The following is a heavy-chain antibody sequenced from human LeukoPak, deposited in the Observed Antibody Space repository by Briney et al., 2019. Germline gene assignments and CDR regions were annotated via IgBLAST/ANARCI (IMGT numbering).Heavy chain of an antibody. Sequence: SGGSLRLSCAASGFTFSSYSMNWVRQAPGKGLEWVSYISSSGSTIYYADSVKGRFTISRDNAKNSLYLQINSLRAEDTAVYYCARDLDLSAPQTPYYFDYWGQGTLVTVSS. J-gene: IGHJ4*02. CDR1: GFTFSSYS. CDR2: ISSSGSTI. V-gene: IGHV3-48*04. CDR3: ARDLDLSAPQTPYYFDY.